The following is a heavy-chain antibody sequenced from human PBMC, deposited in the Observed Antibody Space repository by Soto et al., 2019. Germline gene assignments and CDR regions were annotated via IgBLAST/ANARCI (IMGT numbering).Heavy chain of an antibody. CDR1: GVTFTRYS. Sequence: GGSLRLSCAASGVTFTRYSMNWVRHAPGKGLEWVSSISSTTHYIYYADSMRGRFTISRDNAKNAVYLEMNSLRAEDTAVYYCARESEDLTSNFDYWGQGTLVTVSS. CDR3: ARESEDLTSNFDY. V-gene: IGHV3-21*06. CDR2: ISSTTHYI. J-gene: IGHJ4*02.